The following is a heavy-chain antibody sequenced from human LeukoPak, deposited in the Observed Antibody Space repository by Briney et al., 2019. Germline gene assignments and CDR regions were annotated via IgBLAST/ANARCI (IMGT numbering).Heavy chain of an antibody. CDR3: ARAGTYYYGSGRYDY. CDR2: IYYSGCT. CDR1: GGSISSYY. J-gene: IGHJ4*02. Sequence: SETLSLTCTVSGGSISSYYWSWIRQPPGKGLEWIGYIYYSGCTNYNPSLKSRVTISVDTSKNQFSLKLSSVTAADTAVYYCARAGTYYYGSGRYDYWGQGTLVTVSS. D-gene: IGHD3-10*01. V-gene: IGHV4-59*01.